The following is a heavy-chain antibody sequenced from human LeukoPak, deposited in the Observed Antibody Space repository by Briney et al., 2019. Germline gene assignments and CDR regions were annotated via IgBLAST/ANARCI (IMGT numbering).Heavy chain of an antibody. CDR1: GFTFSSYG. J-gene: IGHJ4*02. Sequence: GGSLRLSCAASGFTFSSYGMSWVRQAPGKGLEWVSAISGSGGSTYYADSVKGRFTISRDNAKNPLYLQMSSLRAEDTAVYYCARVEVGAAGGDYWGQGTLVTVSS. CDR3: ARVEVGAAGGDY. V-gene: IGHV3-23*01. D-gene: IGHD2-15*01. CDR2: ISGSGGST.